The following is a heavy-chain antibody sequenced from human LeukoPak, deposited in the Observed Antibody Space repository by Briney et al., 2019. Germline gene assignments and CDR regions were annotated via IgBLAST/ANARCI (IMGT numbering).Heavy chain of an antibody. CDR3: ARDKDYMDV. V-gene: IGHV3-21*01. Sequence: GGSLRLSCAASGFTFSSYSMNWVRQAPGKGLEWVSYISSSSSYIYYSDSAKARFTISRDNAKNSLYLQMNSRRAEDTAVYYRARDKDYMDVGGKGTTVTVSS. CDR2: ISSSSSYI. CDR1: GFTFSSYS. J-gene: IGHJ6*03.